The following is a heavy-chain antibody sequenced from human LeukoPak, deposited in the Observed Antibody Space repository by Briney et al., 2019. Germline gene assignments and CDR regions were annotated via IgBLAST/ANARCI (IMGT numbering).Heavy chain of an antibody. CDR1: GFTFSSYS. J-gene: IGHJ4*02. Sequence: GGSLRLSCAASGFTFSSYSMNWVRQPPGKGLEWVSSIRSSRSYIYYADSVKGRFTISRDNAKNSLYLQMNSLRAEDTAVYYCASSNYDSSGSSPDYWGQGTLVTVSS. CDR3: ASSNYDSSGSSPDY. V-gene: IGHV3-21*01. CDR2: IRSSRSYI. D-gene: IGHD3-22*01.